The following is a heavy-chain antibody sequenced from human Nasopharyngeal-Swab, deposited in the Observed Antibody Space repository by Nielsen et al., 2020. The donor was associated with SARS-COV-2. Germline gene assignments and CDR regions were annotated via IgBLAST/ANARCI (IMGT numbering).Heavy chain of an antibody. Sequence: SETLSLTCTVSGGSISSYYWSWIRQPPGKGLEWIGEINHSGSTNYNPSLKSRVTISVDTSKNQFSLKLSSVTAADTAVYYCARGPLTNYDSSGYYCDYWGQGTLVTVSS. CDR3: ARGPLTNYDSSGYYCDY. CDR1: GGSISSYY. V-gene: IGHV4-34*01. D-gene: IGHD3-22*01. CDR2: INHSGST. J-gene: IGHJ4*02.